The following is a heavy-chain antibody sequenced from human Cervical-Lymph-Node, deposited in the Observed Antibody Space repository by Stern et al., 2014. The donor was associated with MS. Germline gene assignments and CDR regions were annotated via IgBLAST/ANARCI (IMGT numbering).Heavy chain of an antibody. J-gene: IGHJ4*02. CDR1: GFTVRRDY. V-gene: IGHV3-53*01. CDR3: ARDTSSPERSDW. Sequence: EVQLVESGGGVIQLGGSLRLFCTASGFTVRRDYMTRVRLATGKGLEWRSHITNLGSTFYTDAVKGRFTISRDDSKNTVYLHMTSLRAEDTAMYYCARDTSSPERSDWWGQGTLVTVSS. D-gene: IGHD1-1*01. CDR2: ITNLGST.